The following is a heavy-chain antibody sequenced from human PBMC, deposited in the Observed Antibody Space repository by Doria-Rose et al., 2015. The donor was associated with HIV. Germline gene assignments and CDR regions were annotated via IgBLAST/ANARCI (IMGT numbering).Heavy chain of an antibody. CDR1: GVSLSSPGMG. CDR3: ARIKSSRWYHKYYFDF. V-gene: IGHV2-26*01. CDR2: IFSDDER. J-gene: IGHJ4*02. D-gene: IGHD6-13*01. Sequence: QVTSKESGPVLVKPTETLTLTCTVSGVSLSSPGMGVSWIRQPPGKALEWLANIFSDDERSYKTSLKSRLTISRSTAKSQVVLTMTDMDPVDTATYYCARIKSSRWYHKYYFDFWGQGTLVIVSA.